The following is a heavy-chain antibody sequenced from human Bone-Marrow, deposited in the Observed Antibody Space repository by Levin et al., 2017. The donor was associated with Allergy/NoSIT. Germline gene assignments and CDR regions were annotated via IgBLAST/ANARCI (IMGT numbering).Heavy chain of an antibody. Sequence: SETLSLTCTVFGGSTSSEGYYWGWIRQQPGKGLEWVGYISYRGISYYNLSLKSRVTVSIDTSKSRLSPVDTPKNQFSLKLTSVTAADTAVYFCARDEIGYKFPHQYYYGLDVWGQGTTVTVSS. CDR2: ISYRGIS. J-gene: IGHJ6*02. CDR3: ARDEIGYKFPHQYYYGLDV. D-gene: IGHD5-24*01. V-gene: IGHV4-31*03. CDR1: GGSTSSEGYY.